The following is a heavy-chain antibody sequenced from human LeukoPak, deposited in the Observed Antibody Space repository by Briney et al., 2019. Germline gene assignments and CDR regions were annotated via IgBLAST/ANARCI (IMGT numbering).Heavy chain of an antibody. J-gene: IGHJ4*02. V-gene: IGHV1-2*02. Sequence: GASVKVSCNASGYTFTGYYMHWVRQAPGQGLEWMGWINPNSGGTNYAQKFQGRVTMTRDTSISTAYMELSRLRSDDTAVYYCARVLSNWNYHDYWGQGTLVTVSS. CDR1: GYTFTGYY. CDR2: INPNSGGT. CDR3: ARVLSNWNYHDY. D-gene: IGHD1-1*01.